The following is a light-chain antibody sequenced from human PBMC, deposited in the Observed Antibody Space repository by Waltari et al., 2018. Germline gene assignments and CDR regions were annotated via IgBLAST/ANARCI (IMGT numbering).Light chain of an antibody. CDR1: NLGDKY. CDR2: QDN. CDR3: QAWDSSTGV. V-gene: IGLV3-1*01. J-gene: IGLJ2*01. Sequence: SYGLSQPPSMSVSQGQTARVTCSGDNLGDKYACWYQQKPGQSPVWVIYQDNKRPSGIPERFSGSNSGSTATLTISGTQTADEAAYYCQAWDSSTGVFGGGTKLTVL.